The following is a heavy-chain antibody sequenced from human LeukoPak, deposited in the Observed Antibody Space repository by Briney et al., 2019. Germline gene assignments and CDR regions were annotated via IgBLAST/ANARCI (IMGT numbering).Heavy chain of an antibody. CDR2: INHSGST. Sequence: SETLSLTCAVYGGFFSGYYWSWIRHPPGKGLEWIGDINHSGSTNYNPSLKSRVTISVDTSKNQFSLKLSSVTAADTAVYYCARSQTYYDFWSGYNKGGYFDYWDQGTLVTVSS. V-gene: IGHV4-34*01. J-gene: IGHJ4*02. D-gene: IGHD3-3*01. CDR1: GGFFSGYY. CDR3: ARSQTYYDFWSGYNKGGYFDY.